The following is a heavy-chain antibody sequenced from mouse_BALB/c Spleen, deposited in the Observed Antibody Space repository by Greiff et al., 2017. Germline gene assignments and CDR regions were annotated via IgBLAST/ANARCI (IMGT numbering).Heavy chain of an antibody. CDR3: ARKGYGNSWFAY. Sequence: VQLQQSGAELVRPGSSVKISCKASGYAFSSYWMNWVKQRPGQGLEWIGQIYPGDGDTNYNGKFKGKATLTADKSSSTAYMQLSSLTSEDSAVYFCARKGYGNSWFAYWGQGTLVTVSA. V-gene: IGHV1-80*01. J-gene: IGHJ3*01. CDR2: IYPGDGDT. D-gene: IGHD2-10*02. CDR1: GYAFSSYW.